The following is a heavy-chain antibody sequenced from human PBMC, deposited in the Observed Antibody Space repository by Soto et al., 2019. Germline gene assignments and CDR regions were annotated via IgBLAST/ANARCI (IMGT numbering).Heavy chain of an antibody. CDR1: GASIISDGYY. Sequence: SETLSLTCTVSGASIISDGYYWTWIRQHPXKGLEWLGYIHYSGGATYSPSYNPSLKSRIAISVDISKSLFSLKLTSATAADTAVYYCAKDRGIAAIGGYFVYWGQGTLVTV. J-gene: IGHJ4*02. V-gene: IGHV4-31*03. CDR3: AKDRGIAAIGGYFVY. CDR2: IHYSGGATYSP. D-gene: IGHD6-13*01.